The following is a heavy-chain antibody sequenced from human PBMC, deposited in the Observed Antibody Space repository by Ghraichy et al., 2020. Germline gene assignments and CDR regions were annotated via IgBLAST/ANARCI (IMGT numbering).Heavy chain of an antibody. D-gene: IGHD4-17*01. CDR2: TYYRSKWYN. Sequence: SQTLSLTCAISGDSLSSNGVAWNWIRQSPSRGLEWLGRTYYRSKWYNEYVLSVKSRITINPDTSKNQFSLQLNSVTPEDTAVYYCARGRFSGFDNWDQGTMVTVSS. V-gene: IGHV6-1*01. CDR1: GDSLSSNGVA. CDR3: ARGRFSGFDN. J-gene: IGHJ3*02.